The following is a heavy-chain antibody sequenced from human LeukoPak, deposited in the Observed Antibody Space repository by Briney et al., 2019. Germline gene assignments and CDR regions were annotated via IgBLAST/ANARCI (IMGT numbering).Heavy chain of an antibody. Sequence: GGSLRLSCAASGFTFSSYGMHWVRQAPGKGLEWVSAISGSGGSTYYADSVKGRFTISRDNSKNTLYLQMNSLRAEDTAVYYCAKDSGIVVVPAAMNYWGQGTLVTVSS. J-gene: IGHJ4*02. CDR3: AKDSGIVVVPAAMNY. D-gene: IGHD2-2*01. CDR1: GFTFSSYG. CDR2: ISGSGGST. V-gene: IGHV3-23*01.